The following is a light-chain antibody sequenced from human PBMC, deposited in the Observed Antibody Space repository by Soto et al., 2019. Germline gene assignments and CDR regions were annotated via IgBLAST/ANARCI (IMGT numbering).Light chain of an antibody. J-gene: IGKJ1*01. Sequence: IHLTPPPSTQGASGGDRVTLACRASQSVDNWLAWSQQKPGKAPKILIYKASSLESGVPSRFSGSGSGTEFTLTISSLQPDDFATYYCQQYNSYWTFGQGTKVDIK. V-gene: IGKV1-5*03. CDR3: QQYNSYWT. CDR1: QSVDNW. CDR2: KAS.